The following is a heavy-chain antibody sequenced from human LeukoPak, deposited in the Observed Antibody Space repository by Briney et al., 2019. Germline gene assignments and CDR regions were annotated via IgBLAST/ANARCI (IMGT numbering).Heavy chain of an antibody. V-gene: IGHV4-34*01. CDR1: GGSFSGYY. J-gene: IGHJ5*02. Sequence: SETLSLTCAVYGGSFSGYYWSWIXXXXXXXXEWIGEINHSGSTNYNPSLKSRVTISVDTSKNQFSLKLSSVTAADTAVYYCANHYYYGSGLTWGQGTLVTVSS. D-gene: IGHD3-10*01. CDR2: INHSGST. CDR3: ANHYYYGSGLT.